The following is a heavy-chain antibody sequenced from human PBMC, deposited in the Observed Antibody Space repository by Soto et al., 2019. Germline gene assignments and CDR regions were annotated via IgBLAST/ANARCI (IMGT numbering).Heavy chain of an antibody. D-gene: IGHD2-8*01. CDR3: ARKSDSSPVPEADGV. J-gene: IGHJ4*02. V-gene: IGHV3-53*02. CDR1: GFSVGSNY. Sequence: EVQLVETGGGLIQPGGSLRLSCAASGFSVGSNYMTWVRQSPGKGLEWVSLIYSNGDTDYADSVKGRFSISRDNFKNTRYLQMNTLRAEDTAVYHCARKSDSSPVPEADGVWGRGTLVTVSS. CDR2: IYSNGDT.